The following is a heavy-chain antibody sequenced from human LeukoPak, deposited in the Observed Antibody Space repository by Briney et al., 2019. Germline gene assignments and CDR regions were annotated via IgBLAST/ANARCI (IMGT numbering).Heavy chain of an antibody. CDR3: ARDHVVVVAATLTYYYYGMDV. V-gene: IGHV3-66*01. J-gene: IGHJ6*02. D-gene: IGHD2-15*01. CDR1: GFTVSSNY. CDR2: IYSGGST. Sequence: SGGSLRLSCAASGFTVSSNYMSWVRQAPGKGLEWVSVIYSGGSTYYADSVKGRFTISRDNSKNTLYLQMNSLRAEDTAVYYCARDHVVVVAATLTYYYYGMDVWGQGTTVTVSS.